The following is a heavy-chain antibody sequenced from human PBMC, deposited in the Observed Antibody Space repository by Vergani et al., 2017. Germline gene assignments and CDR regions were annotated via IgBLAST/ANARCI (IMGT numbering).Heavy chain of an antibody. CDR1: GFTFGDYA. Sequence: EVQLVESGGGVVQPGRSLRLSCTASGFTFGDYAMSWVRQAPGKGLEWVGFIRSKAYGGTTEYAASVKGRFTISRDDSKSIAYLQMNSLKTEDTAVYYCTRDRGWEPVIDYWGQGTLVTVSS. CDR3: TRDRGWEPVIDY. D-gene: IGHD1-26*01. J-gene: IGHJ4*02. CDR2: IRSKAYGGTT. V-gene: IGHV3-49*04.